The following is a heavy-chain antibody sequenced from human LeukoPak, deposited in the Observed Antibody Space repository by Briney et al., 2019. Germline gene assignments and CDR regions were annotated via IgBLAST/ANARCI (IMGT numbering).Heavy chain of an antibody. CDR1: GGSISSGGYY. CDR2: IYYSGST. Sequence: SQTLSLTCTVSGGSISSGGYYWSWIRQHPGKGLEWIGYIYYSGSTYYNPSLKSRVTISVDTSKNQFSLKLSSVTVADTAVYYCAREIVGATWFGPWGQGTLVTVSS. D-gene: IGHD1-26*01. CDR3: AREIVGATWFGP. J-gene: IGHJ5*02. V-gene: IGHV4-31*03.